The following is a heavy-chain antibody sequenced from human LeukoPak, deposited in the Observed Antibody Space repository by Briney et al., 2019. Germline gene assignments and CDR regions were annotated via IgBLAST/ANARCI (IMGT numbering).Heavy chain of an antibody. CDR3: ARDGSGSHDY. Sequence: PGGSLRLSCAASGFTFSSYAMSWVRQAPGKGLEWVSAISGSGGSTYYADSVKGRFTISRDNSKNTLYLQMGSLRAEDMAVYYCARDGSGSHDYWGQGTLVTVSS. J-gene: IGHJ4*02. CDR2: ISGSGGST. V-gene: IGHV3-23*01. CDR1: GFTFSSYA. D-gene: IGHD1-26*01.